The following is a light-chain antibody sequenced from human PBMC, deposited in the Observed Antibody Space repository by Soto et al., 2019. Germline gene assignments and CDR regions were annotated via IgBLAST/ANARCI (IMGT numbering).Light chain of an antibody. V-gene: IGKV3-15*01. CDR1: QSVSIK. Sequence: EVVLTQSPATLSVSPGERATLSCRASQSVSIKLAWYQQKPGQAPRPLIYDTSTRATGIPARFSGSGSGTEFTLTISSLQSEDFAVYYCQQYHDWPPITFGQGTRLEIK. J-gene: IGKJ5*01. CDR3: QQYHDWPPIT. CDR2: DTS.